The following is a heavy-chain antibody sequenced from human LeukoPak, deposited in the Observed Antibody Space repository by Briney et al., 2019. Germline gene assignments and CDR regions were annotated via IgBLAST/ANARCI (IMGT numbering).Heavy chain of an antibody. V-gene: IGHV3-23*01. D-gene: IGHD6-13*01. CDR2: ISDSGDNT. CDR1: GFIFRSYA. CDR3: AKSQNPASIAAAGLDY. Sequence: PGGSLRLSCAASGFIFRSYAMIWVRQAPGKGLEWVSGISDSGDNTFYADSVKGRFTISRDNSKNTLYLQMNSLRAEDTAVYYCAKSQNPASIAAAGLDYWGQGTLVTVSS. J-gene: IGHJ4*02.